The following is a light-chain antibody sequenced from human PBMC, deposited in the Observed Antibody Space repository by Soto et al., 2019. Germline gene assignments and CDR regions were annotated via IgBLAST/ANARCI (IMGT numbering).Light chain of an antibody. CDR2: AAS. CDR1: QSISRN. V-gene: IGKV1-39*01. CDR3: QQYETYSPAT. J-gene: IGKJ1*01. Sequence: DIQMTQSPSSLSASVGDRVTITCRASQSISRNLNWYQEKPGKAPKLLIYAASSLQSGVPSRFSGSGSGTEFTLTISSLQPDDFATYYCQQYETYSPATFGQGTKVDI.